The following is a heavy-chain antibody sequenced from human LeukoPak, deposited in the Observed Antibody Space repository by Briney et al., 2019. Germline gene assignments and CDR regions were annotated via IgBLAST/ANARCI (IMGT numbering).Heavy chain of an antibody. CDR3: ARGSSYYDSSGSLDY. J-gene: IGHJ4*02. CDR1: GGSFSGYY. D-gene: IGHD3-22*01. CDR2: INHSGST. Sequence: SETLSLTCAVYGGSFSGYYWSWIRQPPGKGLEWIGEINHSGSTNYNPSLKSRVTISVDTSENQFSLKLSSVTAADTAVYYCARGSSYYDSSGSLDYWGQGTLVTVSS. V-gene: IGHV4-34*01.